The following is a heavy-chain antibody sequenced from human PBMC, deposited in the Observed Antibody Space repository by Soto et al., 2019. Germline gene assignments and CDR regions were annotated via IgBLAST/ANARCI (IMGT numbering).Heavy chain of an antibody. V-gene: IGHV3-53*02. Sequence: EVQLVETGGGLIQPGGSLRLSCAASGFTVSSNYMSWVRQAPGTGLEWVSVIYSGGSTYYADSVKGRFTISRDNSKNTLYLQMNSLRAEDTAVYYCARDRTGDMGFDYWGQGTLVTVSS. CDR3: ARDRTGDMGFDY. D-gene: IGHD7-27*01. CDR1: GFTVSSNY. J-gene: IGHJ4*02. CDR2: IYSGGST.